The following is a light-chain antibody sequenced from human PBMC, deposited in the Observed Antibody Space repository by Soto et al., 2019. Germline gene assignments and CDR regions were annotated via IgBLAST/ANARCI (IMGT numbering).Light chain of an antibody. V-gene: IGKV1-12*02. CDR1: QCISSW. Sequence: DVKVTQSPSAVSATVRDRVTITCRACQCISSWLAWYQQKPGKAPKLLIYAASSLQSGVPSRFSGSGSGTDFTLTISSLHPEDFATYYCQESYSTPSVTFCPGTMADVK. CDR2: AAS. CDR3: QESYSTPSVT. J-gene: IGKJ3*01.